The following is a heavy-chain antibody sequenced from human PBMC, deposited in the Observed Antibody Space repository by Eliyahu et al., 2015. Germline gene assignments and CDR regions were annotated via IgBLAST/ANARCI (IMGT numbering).Heavy chain of an antibody. Sequence: SFTSYWIGWVRQMPGKGLEWMGIIYPGDSDTRYSPSFQGQVTISADKSISTAYLQWSSLKASDTAMYYCARFDVWGSYRFFNYWGQGTLVTVSS. CDR2: IYPGDSDT. J-gene: IGHJ4*02. CDR1: SFTSYW. CDR3: ARFDVWGSYRFFNY. V-gene: IGHV5-51*01. D-gene: IGHD3-16*02.